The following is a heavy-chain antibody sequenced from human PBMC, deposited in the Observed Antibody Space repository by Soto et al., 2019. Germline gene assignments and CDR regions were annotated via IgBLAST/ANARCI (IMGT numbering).Heavy chain of an antibody. CDR1: GYTFTSYA. CDR3: ARSSVWGSYHFAY. J-gene: IGHJ4*02. Sequence: ASVKVSCKASGYTFTSYAMHCVRQAPGQRLEWMGWINAGNGNTKHSQKFQGRVTSTRDTSANTAYMELSSLRSEDTAVDYLARSSVWGSYHFAYCGQEPLVTVS. D-gene: IGHD3-16*02. V-gene: IGHV1-3*01. CDR2: INAGNGNT.